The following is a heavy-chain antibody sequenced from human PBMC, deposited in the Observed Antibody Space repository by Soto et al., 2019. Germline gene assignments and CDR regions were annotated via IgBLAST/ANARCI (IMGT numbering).Heavy chain of an antibody. CDR2: ISYDGKYK. CDR3: AKDRVIVPSSYYYGMDV. J-gene: IGHJ6*02. Sequence: GGSLRLSCEASGFTFSKYVLHWVRQAPGKGLEWVAVISYDGKYKFYADSVKGRFTISRDNSHNTLSLQMKSLRAEDTAIYFCAKDRVIVPSSYYYGMDVWGPGTPVTVSS. V-gene: IGHV3-30*18. CDR1: GFTFSKYV. D-gene: IGHD2-21*01.